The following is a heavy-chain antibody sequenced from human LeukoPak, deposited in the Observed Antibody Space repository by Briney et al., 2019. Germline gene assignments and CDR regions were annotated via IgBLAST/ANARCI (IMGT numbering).Heavy chain of an antibody. CDR2: ISSSSSYI. CDR1: GFTFSSYS. D-gene: IGHD6-13*01. Sequence: GGYLRLSCAASGFTFSSYSMNWVRQAPGKGLEWVSSISSSSSYIYYADSVKGRFTISRDNAKNSLYLQMNSLRAEDTAVYYCARGLTAAGRGGVFDYWGQGTLVTVSS. V-gene: IGHV3-21*01. CDR3: ARGLTAAGRGGVFDY. J-gene: IGHJ4*02.